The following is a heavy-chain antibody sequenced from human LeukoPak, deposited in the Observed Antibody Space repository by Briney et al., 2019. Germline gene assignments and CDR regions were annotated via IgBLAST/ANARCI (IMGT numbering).Heavy chain of an antibody. J-gene: IGHJ4*02. V-gene: IGHV4-4*07. D-gene: IGHD3-22*01. Sequence: SETLSLTCTVSGGSISSYYWTWIRQPAGKGLEWIGRIYPSGSTNYNPSLKSRVTMSADTSKNQFSLKLTSVTAADTAVYYCARGYFDSRGYSNAFDYWDQGALVTVSS. CDR3: ARGYFDSRGYSNAFDY. CDR2: IYPSGST. CDR1: GGSISSYY.